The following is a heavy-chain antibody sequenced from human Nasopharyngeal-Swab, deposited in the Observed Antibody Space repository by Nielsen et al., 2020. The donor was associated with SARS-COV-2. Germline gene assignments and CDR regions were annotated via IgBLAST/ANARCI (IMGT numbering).Heavy chain of an antibody. J-gene: IGHJ6*02. D-gene: IGHD3-9*01. CDR2: INHSGST. CDR3: ASLLNPILTGYYYYYYGMDV. Sequence: SETLSLTCAVYGGSFSGYYWRWIRQPPGKGLEWIGEINHSGSTNYNPSLKSRVTISVDTSKNQFSLKLSSVTAADTAVYYCASLLNPILTGYYYYYYGMDVWGQGTTVTVSS. CDR1: GGSFSGYY. V-gene: IGHV4-34*01.